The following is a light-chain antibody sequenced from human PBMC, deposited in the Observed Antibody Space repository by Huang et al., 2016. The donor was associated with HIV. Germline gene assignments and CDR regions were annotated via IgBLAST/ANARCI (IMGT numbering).Light chain of an antibody. V-gene: IGKV1-8*01. CDR3: QQYYNYPYT. Sequence: AIRITQSPSSLSASTGDRVTITCRASQGVGNSLALYQQKPGRAPKLLIYAATSLQTGVPYRFSGSGSGKDFTRTISCLQSEDFATYYWQQYYNYPYTFGQGTKLEIK. CDR1: QGVGNS. CDR2: AAT. J-gene: IGKJ2*01.